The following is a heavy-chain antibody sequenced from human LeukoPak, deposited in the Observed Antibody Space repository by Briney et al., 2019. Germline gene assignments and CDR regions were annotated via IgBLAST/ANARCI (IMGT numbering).Heavy chain of an antibody. D-gene: IGHD3-10*01. V-gene: IGHV3-7*01. CDR1: GFTFTTYW. CDR3: VKVAKYYYGSETYYFFEH. Sequence: GGSPRLSCAASGFTFTTYWMSWVRQFPGKGLEWVANINQDGTEKYYVDSVKGRFTISRDNAKNSLYLQMNSLRVEDTAIYYCVKVAKYYYGSETYYFFEHWGQGTPVTASS. CDR2: INQDGTEK. J-gene: IGHJ4*02.